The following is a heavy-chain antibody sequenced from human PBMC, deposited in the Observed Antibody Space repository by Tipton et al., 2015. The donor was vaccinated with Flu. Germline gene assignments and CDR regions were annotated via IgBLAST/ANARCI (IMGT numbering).Heavy chain of an antibody. CDR2: IRYDESDK. V-gene: IGHV3-30*02. D-gene: IGHD6-19*01. Sequence: QVQLVQSGGGVVQPGGSLRLACAASGFTFSGYGMHWVRQAPGKGLEWVAFIRYDESDKYYADSVKGRFTISRDNSKNALYLIINSLRAEDTAVYYCVKDGWDTSTRGWYPVDNWGQGTLVTVSS. CDR1: GFTFSGYG. CDR3: VKDGWDTSTRGWYPVDN. J-gene: IGHJ4*02.